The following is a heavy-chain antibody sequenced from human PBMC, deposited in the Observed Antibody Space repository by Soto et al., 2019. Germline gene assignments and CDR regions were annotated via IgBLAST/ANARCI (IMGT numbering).Heavy chain of an antibody. J-gene: IGHJ3*02. CDR3: ARPGASGAFDI. V-gene: IGHV3-13*04. CDR1: GFTFSNYD. CDR2: IGTAGDT. Sequence: GGSLRLSCAASGFTFSNYDMHWVRQATGKGLEWVSGIGTAGDTSYPGSVKGRFTISREDAKNSLYLQMNSLTAGDTAVYYCARPGASGAFDIWGLGTMVTVSS. D-gene: IGHD1-26*01.